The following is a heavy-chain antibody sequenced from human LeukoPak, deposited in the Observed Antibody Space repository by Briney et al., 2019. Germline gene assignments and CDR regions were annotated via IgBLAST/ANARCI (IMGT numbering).Heavy chain of an antibody. CDR1: GFTVSGNY. CDR3: AREVIAVAGYFDY. D-gene: IGHD6-19*01. J-gene: IGHJ4*02. CDR2: IYSGGNT. Sequence: GGSLRLSCAASGFTVSGNYMSWVRQAPGKGLEWVSVIYSGGNTYYADSVKGRFTISRDNSKSTLYLQMNSLRAEDTAVYYCAREVIAVAGYFDYWGQGTLVTVSS. V-gene: IGHV3-66*01.